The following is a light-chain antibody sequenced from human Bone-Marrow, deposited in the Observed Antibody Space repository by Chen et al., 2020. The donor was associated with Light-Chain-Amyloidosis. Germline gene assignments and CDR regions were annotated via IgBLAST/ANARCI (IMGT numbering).Light chain of an antibody. V-gene: IGLV3-1*01. CDR1: QLGDKI. J-gene: IGLJ2*01. Sequence: SYELTQAPSVFESPGQTAMITCSGNQLGDKIVLWYQQRPAQSPVVVIYQADKRPSGIPERFSCANSRNTATLNIGGTQTVDEGDYYWRTWDRNTVVFGGGTRLTVL. CDR3: RTWDRNTVV. CDR2: QAD.